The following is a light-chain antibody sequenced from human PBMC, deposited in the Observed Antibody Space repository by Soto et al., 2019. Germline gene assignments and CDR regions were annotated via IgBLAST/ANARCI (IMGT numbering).Light chain of an antibody. CDR3: CSYAGSSTLV. Sequence: SELNRAGYVYGSQGQSRPIIKKGTSSDVGSYNLVSWYQQHPGKAPKLMIYEVSKRPSGVSNRFSGSKSGNTASLTISGLQAEDEADYYCCSYAGSSTLVFGGGTKVTVL. CDR1: SSDVGSYNL. J-gene: IGLJ2*01. CDR2: EVS. V-gene: IGLV2-23*02.